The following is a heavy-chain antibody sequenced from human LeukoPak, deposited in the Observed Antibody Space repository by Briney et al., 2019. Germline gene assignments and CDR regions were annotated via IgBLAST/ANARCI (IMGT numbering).Heavy chain of an antibody. Sequence: ASVKVSCKASGYTFTSYAMHWVRQAPGQRPEWMGWINAGKGNTKYSQKFQGRVTITRDTSASTAYMEVSSLRSEDTAVYYCARGRGYNHGPNDYWGQGTLVTVSS. CDR1: GYTFTSYA. CDR3: ARGRGYNHGPNDY. V-gene: IGHV1-3*01. J-gene: IGHJ4*02. CDR2: INAGKGNT. D-gene: IGHD5-24*01.